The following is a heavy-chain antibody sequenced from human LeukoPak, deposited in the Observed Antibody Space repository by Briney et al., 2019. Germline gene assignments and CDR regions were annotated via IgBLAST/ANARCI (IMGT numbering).Heavy chain of an antibody. D-gene: IGHD3-9*01. Sequence: ASVKVSCTASGYTFTSYDINWVRQAPGQGLEWMGWISVYNANTNYAQTLQGRVTMTTDTSTSTAYMELRSLRSDDTAVYFCATDYNILTGYLPDAFDIWGQGTMVTVSS. J-gene: IGHJ3*02. CDR1: GYTFTSYD. CDR3: ATDYNILTGYLPDAFDI. V-gene: IGHV1-18*01. CDR2: ISVYNANT.